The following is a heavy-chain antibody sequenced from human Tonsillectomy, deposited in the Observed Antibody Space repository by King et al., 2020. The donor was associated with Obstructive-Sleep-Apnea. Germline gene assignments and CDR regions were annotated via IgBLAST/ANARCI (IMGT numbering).Heavy chain of an antibody. CDR2: IYYSGST. J-gene: IGHJ4*02. Sequence: QLQESGPGLVKPSETLSLTCTVSVGSISSSSYYWGWIRQPPGKGLEWIGSIYYSGSTYYNPSLKSRVTISVDTSKNQFSLKLSSVTTADTAVYYCASNPGIASYWGQGTLVTVSS. D-gene: IGHD6-13*01. V-gene: IGHV4-39*01. CDR1: VGSISSSSYY. CDR3: ASNPGIASY.